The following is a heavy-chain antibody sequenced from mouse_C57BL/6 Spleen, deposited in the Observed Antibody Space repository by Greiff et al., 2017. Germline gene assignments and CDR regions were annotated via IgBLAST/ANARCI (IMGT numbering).Heavy chain of an antibody. D-gene: IGHD1-1*01. Sequence: QVHVKQPGAELARPGASVKLSCKASGYTFTSYGISWVKQRTGQGLEWIGEISPRSGNTYYNEKFKGKATLPADKSSSTAYMELRSLTSEDSAVYFGARPLYYGSSYGAKDYWGQGTSVTVSS. CDR2: ISPRSGNT. V-gene: IGHV1-81*01. J-gene: IGHJ4*01. CDR3: ARPLYYGSSYGAKDY. CDR1: GYTFTSYG.